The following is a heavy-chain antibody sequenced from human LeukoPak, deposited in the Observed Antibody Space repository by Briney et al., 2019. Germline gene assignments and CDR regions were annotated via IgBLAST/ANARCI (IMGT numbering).Heavy chain of an antibody. J-gene: IGHJ4*02. Sequence: GASVKVSCKASEYTFTSYYIHWVRQAPGQGLEYMGIIRPSGSTAYAQKFLGRITMTRDTSTSAVHMELSSLRSEDTAVYYCAREGPETYYFDFWGQGTLVTVSS. CDR2: IRPSGST. CDR1: EYTFTSYY. V-gene: IGHV1-46*01. D-gene: IGHD5-24*01. CDR3: AREGPETYYFDF.